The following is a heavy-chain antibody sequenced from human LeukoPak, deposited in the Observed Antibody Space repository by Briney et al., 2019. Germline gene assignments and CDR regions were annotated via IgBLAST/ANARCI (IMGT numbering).Heavy chain of an antibody. CDR1: GYTFTSYD. D-gene: IGHD3-10*01. J-gene: IGHJ6*03. Sequence: GAPVKVSCKASGYTFTSYDINWVRQATGQGLEWMGWMNPNSGNTGYAQKFQGRVTITRNTSISTAYMELSSLRSEDTAVYYCARGRRFGELFGYYYYMDVWGKGTTVTVSS. CDR3: ARGRRFGELFGYYYYMDV. V-gene: IGHV1-8*03. CDR2: MNPNSGNT.